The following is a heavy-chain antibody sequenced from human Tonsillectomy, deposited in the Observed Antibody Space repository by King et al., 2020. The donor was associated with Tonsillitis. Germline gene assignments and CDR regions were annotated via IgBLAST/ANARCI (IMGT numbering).Heavy chain of an antibody. D-gene: IGHD6-13*01. CDR2: ISSSGSAM. V-gene: IGHV3-48*03. CDR1: GFTFSSYE. Sequence: VQLVESGGGLVQPGGSLRLSCAASGFTFSSYEMNWVRQAPGKGLEWVSYISSSGSAMYYADSVKGRFTISRDNAKNSLYLQMNGLRAEDTAVYYCANLHRGSSWYYFDYWGQGTLVTVSS. J-gene: IGHJ4*02. CDR3: ANLHRGSSWYYFDY.